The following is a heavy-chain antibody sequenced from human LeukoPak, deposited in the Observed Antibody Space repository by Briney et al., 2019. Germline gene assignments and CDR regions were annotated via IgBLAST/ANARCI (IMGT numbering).Heavy chain of an antibody. J-gene: IGHJ5*02. CDR3: ARAVIVVAAATQRNWFDP. CDR1: GGSINSGSYY. V-gene: IGHV4-61*09. Sequence: SETLSLTCTVSGGSINSGSYYWSWIRQPAGKGLEWIGHIYTSGTTSYKPSLKSRLTISFDTSKNQFSLKLSSVTAADTAIYCCARAVIVVAAATQRNWFDPWGQGTLVTVSS. CDR2: IYTSGTT. D-gene: IGHD2-15*01.